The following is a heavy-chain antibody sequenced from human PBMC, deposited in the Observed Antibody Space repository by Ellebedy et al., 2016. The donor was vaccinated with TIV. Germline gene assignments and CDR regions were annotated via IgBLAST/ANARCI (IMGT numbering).Heavy chain of an antibody. CDR3: ARDITYYDILTGYLSNWFDP. CDR2: INPNSGGT. Sequence: AASVKVSCKASGYTFTGYYMHWVRQSPGQGLEWMGWINPNSGGTNYAQKLQGRVTMTTDTSTSKAYMELRSLRSDDTAVYYCARDITYYDILTGYLSNWFDPWGQGTLVTVSS. D-gene: IGHD3-9*01. CDR1: GYTFTGYY. J-gene: IGHJ5*02. V-gene: IGHV1-2*02.